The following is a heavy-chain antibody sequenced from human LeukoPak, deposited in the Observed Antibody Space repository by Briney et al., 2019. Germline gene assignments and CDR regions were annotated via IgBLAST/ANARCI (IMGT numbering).Heavy chain of an antibody. CDR2: ILPDGSDK. CDR1: GFTFSRNG. Sequence: PRGSLRLSCVAPGFTFSRNGMHWVRQAPRKGLEWVAVILPDGSDKYYAESVTGRFTISRDNSKNTLYLQMNSLRADDTAVYYCARNARDSVFDLWGQGTMVTVSS. J-gene: IGHJ3*01. CDR3: ARNARDSVFDL. V-gene: IGHV3-33*01.